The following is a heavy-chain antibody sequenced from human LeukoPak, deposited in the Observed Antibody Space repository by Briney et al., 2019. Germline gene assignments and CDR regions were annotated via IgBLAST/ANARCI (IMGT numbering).Heavy chain of an antibody. CDR1: GFTFSSYW. CDR2: IKQDGSEK. D-gene: IGHD3-22*01. J-gene: IGHJ4*02. V-gene: IGHV3-7*03. CDR3: ARERSRGYYCEFDY. Sequence: GGSLRLSCAASGFTFSSYWMSWVRQAPGKGLEWVANIKQDGSEKYYVDSVKGRFTIPRDNAKNSLYLQMNSLRAEDTAVYYCARERSRGYYCEFDYWGQGSLVTVSS.